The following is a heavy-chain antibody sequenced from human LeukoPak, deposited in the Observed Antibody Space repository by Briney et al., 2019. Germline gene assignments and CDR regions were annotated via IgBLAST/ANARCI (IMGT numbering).Heavy chain of an antibody. V-gene: IGHV4-39*01. CDR2: IYYSGST. Sequence: SETLSLTCTVSGGSISSSSYYWGWIRQPPGKGLEWIGTIYYSGSTYYNPSLKSRVTISVDTSKNQFSLKLSSVTTADTAVYYCANLVTGYYFDYWGQGTLVTVSS. D-gene: IGHD2-21*02. CDR1: GGSISSSSYY. J-gene: IGHJ4*02. CDR3: ANLVTGYYFDY.